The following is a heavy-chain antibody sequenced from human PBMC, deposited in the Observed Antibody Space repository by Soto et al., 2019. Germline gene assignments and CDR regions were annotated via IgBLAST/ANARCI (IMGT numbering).Heavy chain of an antibody. D-gene: IGHD7-27*01. CDR1: GDSINSGNYY. V-gene: IGHV4-61*05. CDR2: VFHTGNT. J-gene: IGHJ4*02. Sequence: SETLSLTCNVSGDSINSGNYYWTWIRQPPGKGLEWIGEVFHTGNTNYNPSLKSRVTMSVDKSTNEFSLKVTSVTAADTAIYYCARKAWVRFDYWGQGALVTVSS. CDR3: ARKAWVRFDY.